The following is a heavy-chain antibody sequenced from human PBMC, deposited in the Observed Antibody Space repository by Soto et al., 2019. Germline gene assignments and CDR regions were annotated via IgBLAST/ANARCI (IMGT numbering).Heavy chain of an antibody. CDR2: INHSGST. D-gene: IGHD4-4*01. J-gene: IGHJ4*02. V-gene: IGHV4-34*01. CDR1: CGSFSGYY. Sequence: PSETLSLSCAVYCGSFSGYYWSWIRLPPGKGLEWIGEINHSGSTNYNPSLKSRVTISVDTSKNQFSLKLSSVTAADTAVYYCATRGYSNYVRYFDYWGQGTLVTVSS. CDR3: ATRGYSNYVRYFDY.